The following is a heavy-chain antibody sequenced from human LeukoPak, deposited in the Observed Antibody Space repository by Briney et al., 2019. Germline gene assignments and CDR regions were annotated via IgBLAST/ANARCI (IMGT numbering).Heavy chain of an antibody. V-gene: IGHV3-30*02. D-gene: IGHD2-2*01. CDR1: GFTFSSYG. CDR3: AKDGGGGTSMPEMIDY. J-gene: IGHJ4*02. CDR2: IRYDGSNK. Sequence: GGSLRLSCAASGFTFSSYGMHWVRQAPGKGLEWVAFIRYDGSNKYYADSVKGRFTISRDNSKNMLYLQMNSLRAEDTAVYYCAKDGGGGTSMPEMIDYWGQGTLVTVSS.